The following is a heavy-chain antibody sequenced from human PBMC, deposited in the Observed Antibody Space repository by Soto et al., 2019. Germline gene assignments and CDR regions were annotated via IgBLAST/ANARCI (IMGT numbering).Heavy chain of an antibody. J-gene: IGHJ4*02. V-gene: IGHV1-18*01. Sequence: ASVKVSCKASGYTFTSYGISWVRQAPGQGLEWMGWISAYNGNTNYAQKLQGRVTMTTDTSTSTAYMELRSLRSDDTAVYYCARDEDDYGDYVDRARRRDGERELDYWGQGTLVTVSS. D-gene: IGHD4-17*01. CDR1: GYTFTSYG. CDR3: ARDEDDYGDYVDRARRRDGERELDY. CDR2: ISAYNGNT.